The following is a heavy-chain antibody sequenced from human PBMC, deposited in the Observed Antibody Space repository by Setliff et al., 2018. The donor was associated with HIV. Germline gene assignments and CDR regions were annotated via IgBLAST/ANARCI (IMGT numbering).Heavy chain of an antibody. CDR3: AKERNPYDYDSSCYSWFDP. Sequence: PGGSLRLSCAASGFTFSNYAIHWVRQAPGKGLDWLALISDDGTIKYYADSVKGRFTSSRDNSKNTLYLQMNSLRAEDTAVYYCAKERNPYDYDSSCYSWFDPWGQGTLVTVSS. V-gene: IGHV3-30*04. CDR1: GFTFSNYA. CDR2: ISDDGTIK. J-gene: IGHJ5*02. D-gene: IGHD3-22*01.